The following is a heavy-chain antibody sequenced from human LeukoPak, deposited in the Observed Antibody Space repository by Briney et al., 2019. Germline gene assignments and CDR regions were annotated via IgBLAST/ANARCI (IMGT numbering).Heavy chain of an antibody. Sequence: SVKVSCKASGGTFSSYAISWVRQAPGQGLEWMGGIIPIFGTANYAQKFQGRVTITADKSTSTAYMELSRLRSDDTAVYYCARVNYYDSSGLFDYWGQGTLVTVSS. CDR2: IIPIFGTA. D-gene: IGHD3-22*01. V-gene: IGHV1-69*06. CDR3: ARVNYYDSSGLFDY. CDR1: GGTFSSYA. J-gene: IGHJ4*02.